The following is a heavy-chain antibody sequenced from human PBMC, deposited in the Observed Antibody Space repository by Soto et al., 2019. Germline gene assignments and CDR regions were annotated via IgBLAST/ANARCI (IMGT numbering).Heavy chain of an antibody. Sequence: QVQLVQSGAEVKKPGASVKVSCKASGYSFTSYGITWVRQAPGQELEWMGCISAYNGNTNYAQRLQGRVTMTTDTSTSTAYVELGSLTSDDAAVYYCARAPSSSWYGPYAMDVWGQGTTVTVSS. V-gene: IGHV1-18*01. D-gene: IGHD6-13*01. J-gene: IGHJ6*02. CDR2: ISAYNGNT. CDR3: ARAPSSSWYGPYAMDV. CDR1: GYSFTSYG.